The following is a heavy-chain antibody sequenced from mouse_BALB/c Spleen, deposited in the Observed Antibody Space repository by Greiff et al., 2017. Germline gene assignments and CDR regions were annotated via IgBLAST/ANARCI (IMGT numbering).Heavy chain of an antibody. J-gene: IGHJ3*01. CDR2: IDPSDSET. CDR3: ARAITTD. CDR1: GYSFTSYW. Sequence: VQLQQSGPQLVRPGASVKISCKASGYSFTSYWMHWVKQRPGQGLEWIGMIDPSDSETRLNQKFKGKATLTTDKSSSTAYMQLSRLTSEDSAVYFCARAITTDWGQGTLVTVSA. V-gene: IGHV1S127*01. D-gene: IGHD1-2*01.